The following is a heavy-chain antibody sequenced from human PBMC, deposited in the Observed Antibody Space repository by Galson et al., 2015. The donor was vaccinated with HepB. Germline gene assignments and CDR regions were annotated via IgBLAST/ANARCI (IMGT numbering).Heavy chain of an antibody. Sequence: SVKVSCKASGYTFTSYYMHWVRQAPGQGLEWMGIINPSGGSTSYAQKFQGRVTMTRDTSTSTVYMELSSLRSEDTAVYYCARVDPPYYVRSGGRDAFDIWGQGTMVTVSS. CDR2: INPSGGST. CDR3: ARVDPPYYVRSGGRDAFDI. V-gene: IGHV1-46*01. J-gene: IGHJ3*02. CDR1: GYTFTSYY. D-gene: IGHD3-10*02.